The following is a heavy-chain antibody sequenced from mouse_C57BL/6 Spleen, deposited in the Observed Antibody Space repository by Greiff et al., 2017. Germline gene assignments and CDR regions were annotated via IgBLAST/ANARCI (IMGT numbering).Heavy chain of an antibody. CDR1: GYTFTDYY. J-gene: IGHJ4*01. CDR3: SQLGSYYAMDY. Sequence: VQLQQSGPELVKPGASVKISCKASGYTFTDYYMNWVKQSHGKSLEWIGDINPNNGGTSYNQKFKGKATLTVDKSSSTAYMELRSLTSEDSAVYYCSQLGSYYAMDYWGQGTSVTVSS. CDR2: INPNNGGT. V-gene: IGHV1-26*01. D-gene: IGHD4-1*02.